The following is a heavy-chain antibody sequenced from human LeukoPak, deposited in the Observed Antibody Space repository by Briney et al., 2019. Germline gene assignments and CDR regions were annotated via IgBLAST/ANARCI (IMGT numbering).Heavy chain of an antibody. Sequence: SEPLSLTCTVCGGSVSSGSYYWTWIRQPPGKVLEWIGCNYYSGSTSYNPSLQSRVTISVDPSKNQFSLTLSSVPAAVTAVYYCARDREVRGVNNYYCYYGMDVWGHVTTVTVSS. CDR1: GGSVSSGSYY. CDR3: ARDREVRGVNNYYCYYGMDV. CDR2: NYYSGST. J-gene: IGHJ6*02. V-gene: IGHV4-61*01. D-gene: IGHD3-10*01.